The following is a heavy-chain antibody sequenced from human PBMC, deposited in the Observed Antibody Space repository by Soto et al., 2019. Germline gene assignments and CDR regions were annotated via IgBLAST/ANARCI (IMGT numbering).Heavy chain of an antibody. Sequence: QVQLQESGPGLVKPSGTLSLTCTVSGGSISGHYWIWIRQSPGKRLEWIGYIFYSGSTNYNPSLKSRVTLSVDTSKNQCSLRLSSVNAADTAVYYCARVGSSGWSPDYWGQGTLVTVSS. J-gene: IGHJ4*02. CDR3: ARVGSSGWSPDY. CDR1: GGSISGHY. CDR2: IFYSGST. D-gene: IGHD6-19*01. V-gene: IGHV4-59*11.